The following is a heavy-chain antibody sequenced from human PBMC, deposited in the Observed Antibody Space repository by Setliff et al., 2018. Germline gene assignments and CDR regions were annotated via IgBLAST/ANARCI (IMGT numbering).Heavy chain of an antibody. V-gene: IGHV3-7*01. Sequence: ETLSLTCTVSGGSISDYYWSWIRQAPGKGLEWVANVNPDGSGKYYVDSVKGRFTISRDNAKNSLYLQMDSLRVEDTAVYYCIDGRNRAWGVYWGQGTLVTVSS. CDR1: GGSISDYY. CDR3: IDGRNRAWGVY. D-gene: IGHD7-27*01. CDR2: VNPDGSGK. J-gene: IGHJ4*02.